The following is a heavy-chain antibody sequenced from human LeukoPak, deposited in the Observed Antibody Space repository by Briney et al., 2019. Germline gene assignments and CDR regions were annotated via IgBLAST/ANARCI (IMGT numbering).Heavy chain of an antibody. CDR2: INNDGSGT. Sequence: GGSLRLSCAASGFTFSSYWMHWVRQAPGKGPVWVSRINNDGSGTTYADSVKGRFTISRENAKNSLYLQMNSLRAGDTAVYYCARDAGYSYGYNGMDVWGQGTLVTVSS. J-gene: IGHJ6*02. V-gene: IGHV3-74*01. CDR3: ARDAGYSYGYNGMDV. CDR1: GFTFSSYW. D-gene: IGHD5-18*01.